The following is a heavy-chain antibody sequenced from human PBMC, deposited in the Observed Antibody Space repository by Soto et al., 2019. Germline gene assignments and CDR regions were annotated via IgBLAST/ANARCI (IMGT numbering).Heavy chain of an antibody. V-gene: IGHV5-51*03. Sequence: EVQLVQSAAEVKKPGEPLKISCQGSGYSFTSYWIGWMRQMPGKGLEWMGIIYPADSDTRYSPSFQGQVTISADVSISTVYLQWTSLKASDTAVYYCARRHMPSSSYYFYYCVDVWGKGTTVTVSS. CDR2: IYPADSDT. J-gene: IGHJ6*03. CDR1: GYSFTSYW. CDR3: ARRHMPSSSYYFYYCVDV. D-gene: IGHD2-2*01.